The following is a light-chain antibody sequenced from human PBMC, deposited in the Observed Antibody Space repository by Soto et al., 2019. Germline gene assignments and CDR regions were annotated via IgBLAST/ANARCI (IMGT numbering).Light chain of an antibody. J-gene: IGKJ5*01. CDR3: QQFDDSVT. V-gene: IGKV3-20*01. CDR2: GAS. Sequence: TLSLSPGERATLSCRASQSVSNNYLAWYQQKPGQAPRLLIFGASDRATGTPDRFSGSGSGTDFTLTISRLEPEDSAVYYCQQFDDSVTFGQGTRLEI. CDR1: QSVSNNY.